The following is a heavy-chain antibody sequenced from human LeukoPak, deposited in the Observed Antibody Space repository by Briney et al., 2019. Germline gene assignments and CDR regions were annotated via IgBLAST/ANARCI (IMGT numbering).Heavy chain of an antibody. CDR1: VFTFSSYA. Sequence: GRSLRLSRAASVFTFSSYAMHWVRQAPGKGLEGGAVISYDGSNKYYADSVKGRFTISRDNSKNTLYLQMNSLRAEDTAVYYCARDLGAVEQWLVLDYWGQGPLVTVSS. V-gene: IGHV3-30-3*01. J-gene: IGHJ4*02. CDR3: ARDLGAVEQWLVLDY. CDR2: ISYDGSNK. D-gene: IGHD6-19*01.